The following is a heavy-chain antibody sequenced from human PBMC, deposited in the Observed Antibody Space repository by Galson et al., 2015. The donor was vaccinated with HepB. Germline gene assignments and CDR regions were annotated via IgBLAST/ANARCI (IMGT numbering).Heavy chain of an antibody. CDR1: GYTFTSYG. J-gene: IGHJ6*02. V-gene: IGHV1-18*01. Sequence: SVKVSCKASGYTFTSYGISWVRQAPGQGLEWMGWISAYNGNTNYAQKLQGRVTMTTDTSTSTAYMELRSLRSDDTAVYYCARVGLRDVTMIVVGGYYYYGMDVWGQGNPGHRLL. CDR3: ARVGLRDVTMIVVGGYYYYGMDV. CDR2: ISAYNGNT. D-gene: IGHD3-22*01.